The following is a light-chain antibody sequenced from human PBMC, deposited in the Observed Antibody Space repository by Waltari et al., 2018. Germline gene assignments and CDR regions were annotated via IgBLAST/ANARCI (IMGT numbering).Light chain of an antibody. V-gene: IGLV3-27*01. CDR2: KDF. Sequence: SYELTQPSSESVSQGQTATITCPGDVLAQGYVRGFVHGPGQAPVLVIYKDFERPSGIPERFSGSRSGTTVTLTISGAQVEDEAEYYCYSAADNRLLFGGGTNLTVL. J-gene: IGLJ2*01. CDR1: VLAQGY. CDR3: YSAADNRLL.